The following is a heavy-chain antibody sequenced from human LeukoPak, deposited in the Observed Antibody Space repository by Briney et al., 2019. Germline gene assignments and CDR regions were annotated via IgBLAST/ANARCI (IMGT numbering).Heavy chain of an antibody. D-gene: IGHD3-3*01. CDR1: GGSISSYY. V-gene: IGHV4-4*07. CDR2: IYTSGST. CDR3: ASTAVGVVYYYYYYMDV. J-gene: IGHJ6*03. Sequence: SETLSLTCTVSGGSISSYYWSWIRQPAGTGLEWIGRIYTSGSTNYNPSLKSRVTISVDKSKNQFSLKLSSVTAADTAVYYCASTAVGVVYYYYYYMDVWGKGTTVTVSS.